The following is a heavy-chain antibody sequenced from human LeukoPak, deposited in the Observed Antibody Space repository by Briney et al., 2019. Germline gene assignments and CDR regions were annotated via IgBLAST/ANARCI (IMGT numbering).Heavy chain of an antibody. CDR1: GFTFSGYA. CDR2: ISGSGGST. D-gene: IGHD6-13*01. Sequence: PGGSLRLSCAASGFTFSGYAMSWVRQAPGKGLEWVSAISGSGGSTYYADSVKGRFTISRDNSKNTLYLQMNSLKTEDTAVYYCTTGLLSSSWYYYYYGMDVWGKGTTVTVSS. J-gene: IGHJ6*04. V-gene: IGHV3-23*01. CDR3: TTGLLSSSWYYYYYGMDV.